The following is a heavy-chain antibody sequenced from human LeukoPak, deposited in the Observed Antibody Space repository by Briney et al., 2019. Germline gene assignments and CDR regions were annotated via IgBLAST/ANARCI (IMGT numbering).Heavy chain of an antibody. CDR1: GYTFTSYD. CDR3: ARVAYNSGSYYPDY. CDR2: MNPNSGNT. V-gene: IGHV1-8*02. D-gene: IGHD1-26*01. Sequence: ASVKVSCKASGYTFTSYDINWVRQATGQGLEWMGWMNPNSGNTGYAQKFQGRVTMTRDKSTSTVYMELSSLRSEDTAVYYCARVAYNSGSYYPDYWGQGTLVTVSS. J-gene: IGHJ4*02.